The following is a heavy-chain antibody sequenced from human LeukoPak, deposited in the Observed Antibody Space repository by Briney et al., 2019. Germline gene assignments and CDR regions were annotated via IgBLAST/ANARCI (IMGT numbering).Heavy chain of an antibody. V-gene: IGHV5-51*01. Sequence: GESLKISCKGSGYIFTSYLIGWVRQMPGKGLEWMGIIYPSDSDTRYNPSFQGQVTISADKSISTAYLQWSSLKASDTAMFYCARHGGDGYNYVDYWGQGTLVTVSS. CDR1: GYIFTSYL. CDR2: IYPSDSDT. CDR3: ARHGGDGYNYVDY. J-gene: IGHJ4*02. D-gene: IGHD5-24*01.